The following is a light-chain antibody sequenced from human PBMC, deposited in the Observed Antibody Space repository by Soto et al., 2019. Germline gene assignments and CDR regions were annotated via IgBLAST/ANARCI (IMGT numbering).Light chain of an antibody. Sequence: QSALTQPPSASGSPGQSVTISCTGTSSDVGNYNYVSWYQQHPGKAPKLMIYEVTKRPSGVPDRFSGSKSCNTASLTGSGLQAEDEADYYCSSYAGSKTLFGGGTKLTVL. J-gene: IGLJ3*02. CDR3: SSYAGSKTL. CDR2: EVT. V-gene: IGLV2-8*01. CDR1: SSDVGNYNY.